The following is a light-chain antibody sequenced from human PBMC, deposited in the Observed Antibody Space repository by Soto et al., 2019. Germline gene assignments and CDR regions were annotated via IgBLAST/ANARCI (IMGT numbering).Light chain of an antibody. CDR3: QKRT. CDR1: QVISNY. CDR2: AAS. V-gene: IGKV1-27*01. J-gene: IGKJ1*01. Sequence: DIQMTQSPSSLSASVGHRVTITCRASQVISNYLAWYQQKPGKVPTLLIYAASTLQSGVPSRFSGSGSGTDFTLTISSLQPEDVATYYCQKRTFGQGTKVEIK.